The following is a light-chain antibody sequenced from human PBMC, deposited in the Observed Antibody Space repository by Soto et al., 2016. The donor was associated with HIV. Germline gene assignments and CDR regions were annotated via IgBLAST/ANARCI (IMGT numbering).Light chain of an antibody. Sequence: SSELTQDPAVSVALGQTVRITCQGDSLRRYNANWYQQKPGQAPILVIDNKNSRPSGIPDRFSGSSSGNTASLTITGTQAEDDGDYYCNSRDSSGNQYVFGSGTKVSVL. CDR1: SLRRYN. V-gene: IGLV3-19*01. CDR3: NSRDSSGNQYV. J-gene: IGLJ1*01. CDR2: NKN.